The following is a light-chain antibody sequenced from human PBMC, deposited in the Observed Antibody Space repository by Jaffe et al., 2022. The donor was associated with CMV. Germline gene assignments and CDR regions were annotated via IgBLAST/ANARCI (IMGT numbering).Light chain of an antibody. CDR3: QQRSDWPLT. CDR1: QTVSSY. J-gene: IGKJ4*01. Sequence: EIVLTQSPATLSLSPGERATLSCRASQTVSSYLAWYQQRPGQAPRLLIYDASKRATGVPVRFSGSGSGTDFTLTVSSLEPEDFAVYYCQQRSDWPLTFGGGTKVDIK. CDR2: DAS. V-gene: IGKV3-11*01.